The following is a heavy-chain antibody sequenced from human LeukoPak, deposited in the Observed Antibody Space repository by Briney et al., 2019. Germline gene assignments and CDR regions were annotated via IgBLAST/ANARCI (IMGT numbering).Heavy chain of an antibody. D-gene: IGHD1-1*01. V-gene: IGHV3-23*01. CDR2: ISGSGGST. CDR3: AREVQLERQGAFDY. CDR1: GFTFSSYA. Sequence: GGSLRLSCAASGFTFSSYAMSWVRQASGKGLEWVSAISGSGGSTYYADSVKGRFTISRDNSKNTLYLQMNSLRAEDTAVYYCAREVQLERQGAFDYWGQGTLVTVSS. J-gene: IGHJ4*02.